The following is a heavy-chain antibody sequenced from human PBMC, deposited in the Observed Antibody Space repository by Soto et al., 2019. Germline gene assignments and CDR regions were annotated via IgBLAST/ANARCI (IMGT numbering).Heavy chain of an antibody. CDR1: GYTFTSYG. V-gene: IGHV1-18*01. CDR2: ISAYNGNT. J-gene: IGHJ6*02. D-gene: IGHD5-12*01. CDR3: ARRGYSGYDPADYYYYGMDV. Sequence: ASVKVSCKASGYTFTSYGISWVRQAPGQGLEWVGWISAYNGNTNYAQKLQGRVTMTTDTSTSTAYMELRSLRSDDTAVYYCARRGYSGYDPADYYYYGMDVWGQGTTVTVSS.